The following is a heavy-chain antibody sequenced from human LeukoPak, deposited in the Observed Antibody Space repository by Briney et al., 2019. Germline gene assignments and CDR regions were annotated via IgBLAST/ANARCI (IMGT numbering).Heavy chain of an antibody. CDR2: VIPILGIA. V-gene: IGHV1-69*04. CDR1: GGTFSSYA. CDR3: ARDVHYYDSSGSHDY. D-gene: IGHD3-22*01. Sequence: SVTVSCKASGGTFSSYAISWVRQAPGQGLEWMGRVIPILGIANYAQKFQGRVTITADKSTSTAYMELSSLRSEDTAVYYCARDVHYYDSSGSHDYWGQGTLVTVSS. J-gene: IGHJ4*02.